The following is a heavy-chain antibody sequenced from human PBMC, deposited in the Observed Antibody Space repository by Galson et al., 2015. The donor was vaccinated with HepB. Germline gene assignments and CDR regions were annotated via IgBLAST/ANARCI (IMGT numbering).Heavy chain of an antibody. J-gene: IGHJ4*02. CDR2: IHYSGST. D-gene: IGHD1-26*01. CDR1: GGSISSSSYY. CDR3: ARHGEWELQTGGVVYFDY. Sequence: ETLSLTCTVSGGSISSSSYYWGWIRQPPGKGLEWIGSIHYSGSTYYNPSLKSRVTISVDTSKNQFSLKLSSVTAADTAVYYCARHGEWELQTGGVVYFDYWGQGTLVTVSS. V-gene: IGHV4-39*01.